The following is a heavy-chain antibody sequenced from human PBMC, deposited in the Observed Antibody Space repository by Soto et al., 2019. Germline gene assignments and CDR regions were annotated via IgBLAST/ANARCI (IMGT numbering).Heavy chain of an antibody. J-gene: IGHJ4*02. V-gene: IGHV1-69*13. D-gene: IGHD4-17*01. CDR2: IIPIFGTA. CDR1: GGTFSSYA. Sequence: SVKVSCKASGGTFSSYAISWVRQAPGQGLEWMGGIIPIFGTANYAQKFQGRVTITADAFTSTAYMELSSLRSEDTAVYYCARGPKLDYFYYYDYWGQGTQVTVSS. CDR3: ARGPKLDYFYYYDY.